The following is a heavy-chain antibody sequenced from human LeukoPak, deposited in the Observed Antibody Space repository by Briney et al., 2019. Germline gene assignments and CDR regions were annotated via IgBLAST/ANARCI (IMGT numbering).Heavy chain of an antibody. V-gene: IGHV4-59*08. D-gene: IGHD6-6*01. Sequence: SETLSLTCSVTGGSVSNYYWSWIRQPPGKGLEWIGYVYYTGSTNYNPSLKSRVTMFEDKSKNQFSLRLYSVTVADTAVYYCARHFAYSSSSYFDYWGQGSLVTVSS. CDR2: VYYTGST. CDR1: GGSVSNYY. CDR3: ARHFAYSSSSYFDY. J-gene: IGHJ4*02.